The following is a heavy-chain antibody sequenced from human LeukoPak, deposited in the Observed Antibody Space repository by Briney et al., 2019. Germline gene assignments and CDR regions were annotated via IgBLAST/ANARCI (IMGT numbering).Heavy chain of an antibody. V-gene: IGHV3-9*03. CDR3: VKDVSLGFCSGGSCSAHFDY. Sequence: GRSLRLSCAASGFTFDDYAMHWVRQAPGKGLQWVSGISWNRGSIVYVDSVKGRFTISRDNAKNSLYLQMDSLGPEDMALYYCVKDVSLGFCSGGSCSAHFDYWGQGTLVTVSS. CDR2: ISWNRGSI. CDR1: GFTFDDYA. J-gene: IGHJ4*02. D-gene: IGHD2-15*01.